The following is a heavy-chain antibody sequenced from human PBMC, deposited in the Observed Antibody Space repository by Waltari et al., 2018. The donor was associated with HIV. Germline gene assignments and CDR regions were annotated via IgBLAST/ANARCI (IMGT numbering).Heavy chain of an antibody. D-gene: IGHD2-15*01. CDR3: ARALGVVVVAAGY. CDR1: GYTFTGHY. Sequence: QVQLVQSGAEVKKPGASVKVSCKASGYTFTGHYMHWVRQSPGQGLEWMGGIQPSRGGTKYAQKCQGRVTMTRDTSISTGYMGLSRLRSDDTAVYYCARALGVVVVAAGYWGQGTLVTVSS. CDR2: IQPSRGGT. J-gene: IGHJ4*02. V-gene: IGHV1-2*02.